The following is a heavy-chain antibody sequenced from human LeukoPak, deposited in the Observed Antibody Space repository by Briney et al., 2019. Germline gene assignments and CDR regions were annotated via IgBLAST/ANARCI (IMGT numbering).Heavy chain of an antibody. CDR1: GLTFDDYA. CDR3: AKALGYCTNGVCYSASGMDV. D-gene: IGHD2-8*01. Sequence: PGGSLRLSCAASGLTFDDYAMHWVRQAPGKGLEWVSLISWDGGSTYYADSVKSRFTISRDNSKNSLYLQMNSLRTEDTALYYCAKALGYCTNGVCYSASGMDVWGQGTTVTVSS. CDR2: ISWDGGST. J-gene: IGHJ6*02. V-gene: IGHV3-43*01.